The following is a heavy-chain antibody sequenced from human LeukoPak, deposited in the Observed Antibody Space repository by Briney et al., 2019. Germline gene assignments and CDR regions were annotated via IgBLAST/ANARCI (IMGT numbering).Heavy chain of an antibody. CDR1: GFTFSSYA. D-gene: IGHD4-17*01. J-gene: IGHJ4*02. CDR3: AKEDGDYGQKSDY. CDR2: ISGSGGSR. Sequence: GGSLRLSCAASGFTFSSYAMSWVRQAPGKGLEWVSVISGSGGSRYYADSVKGRFTISRDNSKNTLYLQMNSLRAEDTAIYYCAKEDGDYGQKSDYWGQGTLVTVSS. V-gene: IGHV3-23*01.